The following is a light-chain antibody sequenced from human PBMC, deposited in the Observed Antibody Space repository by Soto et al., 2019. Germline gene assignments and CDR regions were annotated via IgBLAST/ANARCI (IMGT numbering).Light chain of an antibody. J-gene: IGKJ1*01. CDR3: QQYGSSPGT. CDR1: QSVSSSY. Sequence: EIVLTQSPGTLSLSPGERATLSCRASQSVSSSYLAWYQQKPGQAPRLLIYGASSSATGIPDRFSGSGSGTDFTLTSSRLEHEDFAVYYCQQYGSSPGTFGQGTKVEIK. V-gene: IGKV3-20*01. CDR2: GAS.